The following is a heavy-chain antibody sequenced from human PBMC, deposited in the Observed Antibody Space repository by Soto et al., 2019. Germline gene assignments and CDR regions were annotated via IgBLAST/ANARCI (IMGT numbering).Heavy chain of an antibody. Sequence: QVQLVQSGAEVKKPGASVKVSCKASGYTFTSYAMHWVRQAPGQRLEWMGWINAGNGNTKYSQRFQGRVTITKDTSASTAYMEVRSLRADDTAVYYCARGLSVSPYYLDYWGQVTLVTVSS. CDR2: INAGNGNT. J-gene: IGHJ4*02. D-gene: IGHD3-16*01. V-gene: IGHV1-3*01. CDR3: ARGLSVSPYYLDY. CDR1: GYTFTSYA.